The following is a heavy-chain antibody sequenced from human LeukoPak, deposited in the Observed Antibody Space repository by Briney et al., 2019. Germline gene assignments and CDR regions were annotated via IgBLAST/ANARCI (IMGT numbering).Heavy chain of an antibody. Sequence: PSETLSLTCAVYGGSFSGYYWSWIRQPPGKGLEWIGEINHSGSTNYNPSLKSRVTISVDTSKNQFSLKLSSVTAADTAVYYCARGEAANPRRSYYYMDVWGKGTTVTVSS. CDR1: GGSFSGYY. CDR3: ARGEAANPRRSYYYMDV. CDR2: INHSGST. D-gene: IGHD1-14*01. J-gene: IGHJ6*03. V-gene: IGHV4-34*01.